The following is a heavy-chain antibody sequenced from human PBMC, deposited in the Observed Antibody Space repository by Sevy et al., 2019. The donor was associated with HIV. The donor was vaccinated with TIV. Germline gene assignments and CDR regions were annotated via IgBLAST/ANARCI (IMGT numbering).Heavy chain of an antibody. V-gene: IGHV4-59*08. CDR2: TSYSGTT. D-gene: IGHD2-2*01. CDR3: ARLRWDVVDAPGATPGCYFDF. Sequence: SENLSLTCSVSGDSISDYYWSWIRQPPGKGLEWIGYTSYSGTTNYSPSLESRVDISIDTSRKRFSLKLNSVTAADTAMYYCARLRWDVVDAPGATPGCYFDFWGQGTLVTVSS. J-gene: IGHJ4*02. CDR1: GDSISDYY.